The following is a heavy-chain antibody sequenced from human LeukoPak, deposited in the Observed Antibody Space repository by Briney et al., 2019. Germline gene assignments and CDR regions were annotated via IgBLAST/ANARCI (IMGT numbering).Heavy chain of an antibody. J-gene: IGHJ2*01. D-gene: IGHD2-2*02. CDR3: ARGSDHCSSTSCYTNWYFDL. V-gene: IGHV4-30-4*08. CDR1: GGSISSGDYY. Sequence: SQTLSLTCTVSGGSISSGDYYWSRIRQPPGKGLEWIGYIYYSGSTYYNPSLKSRVTISVDTSKNQFSLKLSSVTAADTAVYYCARGSDHCSSTSCYTNWYFDLWGRGTLVTVSS. CDR2: IYYSGST.